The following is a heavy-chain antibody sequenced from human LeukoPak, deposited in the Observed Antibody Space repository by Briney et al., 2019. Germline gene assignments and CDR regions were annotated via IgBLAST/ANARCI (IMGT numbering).Heavy chain of an antibody. CDR1: GFTFSSYG. Sequence: PGGSLRLSCAASGFTFSSYGMHWVRQAPGKGLEWVAVISYDGSNKYYADSVKGRVTLSRDNSKNTVYLQMSSLRVADTGVYYCGRGFSNWSLDYWGQGTLITVSS. CDR2: ISYDGSNK. J-gene: IGHJ4*02. D-gene: IGHD6-13*01. CDR3: GRGFSNWSLDY. V-gene: IGHV3-30*03.